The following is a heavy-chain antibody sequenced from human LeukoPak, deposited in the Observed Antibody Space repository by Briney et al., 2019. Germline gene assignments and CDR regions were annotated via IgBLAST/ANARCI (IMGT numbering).Heavy chain of an antibody. J-gene: IGHJ4*02. CDR3: ARVRGVYASDY. D-gene: IGHD2-8*01. CDR2: ISNSGSAI. CDR1: GFTFSDYY. Sequence: GGSLRLSCAASGFTFSDYYMSWIRQAPGKGLEWLSYISNSGSAISYADSVRGRFTTSRDNAENSLYLQMTSLRAEDTAVYYCARVRGVYASDYWGQGTLVTVSS. V-gene: IGHV3-11*04.